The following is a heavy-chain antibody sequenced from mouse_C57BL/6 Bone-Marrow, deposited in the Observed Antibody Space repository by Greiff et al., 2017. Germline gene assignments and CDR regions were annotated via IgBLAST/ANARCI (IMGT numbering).Heavy chain of an antibody. V-gene: IGHV14-2*01. J-gene: IGHJ2*01. CDR1: GFNFKDYY. Sequence: EVQLQQSGAELVKPGASVKLSCTASGFNFKDYYIHWVKQRTEQGLEWIGRIDPEAGETKYAPKFQDKATITADTSSNTAYLQLSSLTSEDAAVYYCTRSLIYYGTNYWGQGTTLTVSS. CDR3: TRSLIYYGTNY. D-gene: IGHD1-1*01. CDR2: IDPEAGET.